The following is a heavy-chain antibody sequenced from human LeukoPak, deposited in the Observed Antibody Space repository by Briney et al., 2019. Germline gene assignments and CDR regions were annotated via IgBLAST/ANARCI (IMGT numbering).Heavy chain of an antibody. J-gene: IGHJ4*02. V-gene: IGHV3-21*04. D-gene: IGHD3-10*01. Sequence: GGALRLSCAASGFTFSSYSMNWVRQAPGKGLEWVSSISRNSSYIYYADAVKGQFTISRDNYKNTLYLQMNSRRAEDTAVYYCAQGAMVRGARSSNYWGQGTLVTVSS. CDR2: ISRNSSYI. CDR1: GFTFSSYS. CDR3: AQGAMVRGARSSNY.